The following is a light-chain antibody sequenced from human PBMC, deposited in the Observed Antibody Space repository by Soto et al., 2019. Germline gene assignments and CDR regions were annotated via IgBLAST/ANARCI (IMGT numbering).Light chain of an antibody. V-gene: IGLV2-23*02. CDR3: CSYAGSSTFYV. CDR2: EVS. J-gene: IGLJ1*01. Sequence: SVLTQPAPVSGSPGQSITISCTGTSSDVGSYNLVSWYQQHPGKAPKLMIYEVSKRPSGVSNRFSGSKSGNTASLTISGLQAEDEADYYCCSYAGSSTFYVFGTGTKVTVL. CDR1: SSDVGSYNL.